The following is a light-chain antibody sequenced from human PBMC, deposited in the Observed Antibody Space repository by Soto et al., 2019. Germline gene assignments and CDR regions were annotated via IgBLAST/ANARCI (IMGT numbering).Light chain of an antibody. V-gene: IGLV3-21*04. CDR2: YDS. Sequence: SYELTQPPSVSVAPGKTARITCGGNNIGIKSVHWYQQKSGQAPVLVISYDSDRPSGIPERFSGSNSGNTATLTISRVEAGDEAVYYCQVWDSSSDHVLFGGGTKLTVL. CDR1: NIGIKS. J-gene: IGLJ2*01. CDR3: QVWDSSSDHVL.